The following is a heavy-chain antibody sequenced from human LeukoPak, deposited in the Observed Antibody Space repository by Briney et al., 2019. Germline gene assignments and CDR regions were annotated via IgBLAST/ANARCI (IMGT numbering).Heavy chain of an antibody. V-gene: IGHV3-30*02. D-gene: IGHD3-10*01. CDR1: GFTFSSYG. CDR2: IRYDGSNK. Sequence: PGGSLRLSCAASGFTFSSYGMHWVRQAPGKGLEWVAFIRYDGSNKYYADSVKGRFTISRDNSKNTLYLQMNSLRAEDTAVYYCAKGVGGSGSYYSPFDYWGQGTLVTVSS. CDR3: AKGVGGSGSYYSPFDY. J-gene: IGHJ4*02.